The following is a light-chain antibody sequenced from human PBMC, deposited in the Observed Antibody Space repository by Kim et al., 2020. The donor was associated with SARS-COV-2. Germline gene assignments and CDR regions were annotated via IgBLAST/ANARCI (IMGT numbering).Light chain of an antibody. CDR3: QTWDSSSVI. Sequence: SYELTQPPSVSVSPGQTASITCSGDKLGDKYVCWYQQKAGQSPVLLIYQDTKWPSGIPERFSGSNSGNTATLTLSGTQAMDEADYYCQTWDSSSVIFGGGTQLTVL. CDR1: KLGDKY. CDR2: QDT. V-gene: IGLV3-1*01. J-gene: IGLJ2*01.